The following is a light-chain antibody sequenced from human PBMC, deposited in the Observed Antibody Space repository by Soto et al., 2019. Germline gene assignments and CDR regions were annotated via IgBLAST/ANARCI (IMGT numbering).Light chain of an antibody. CDR3: HQFGSSPPAFT. CDR1: QSVSTRY. J-gene: IGKJ2*01. Sequence: ESMLTQSPGTLSLSPGERATLSCRASQSVSTRYLAWYQQKPGQAPRLLIYGASIRATGIPDRFSGSGSGTDFTLTISRREPEDFAVYYGHQFGSSPPAFTFGQGTKLEI. CDR2: GAS. V-gene: IGKV3-20*01.